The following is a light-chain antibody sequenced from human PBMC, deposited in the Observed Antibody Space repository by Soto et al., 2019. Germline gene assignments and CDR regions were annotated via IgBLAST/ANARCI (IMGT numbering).Light chain of an antibody. CDR1: KNILYSSNNKNY. CDR3: QKYYSSPLT. V-gene: IGKV4-1*01. J-gene: IGKJ4*01. CDR2: WAA. Sequence: DILMTQSPDSLAVSLGERATINCKSSKNILYSSNNKNYLAWYQQKPGQPPKLLISWAATRESGVPDRFSGTGSGTDFTLIISSLQAEDVSLYYCQKYYSSPLTFGGGAKVEIK.